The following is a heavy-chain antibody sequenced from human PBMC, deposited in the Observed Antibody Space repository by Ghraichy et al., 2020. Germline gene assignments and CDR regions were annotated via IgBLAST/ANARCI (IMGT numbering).Heavy chain of an antibody. V-gene: IGHV3-15*01. CDR3: TTVGWGGSFAFDP. CDR2: IKSKTDGGTT. J-gene: IGHJ5*02. CDR1: GFTFSNAW. Sequence: GGSLRLSCAASGFTFSNAWMSWVRQAPGKGLEWVGRIKSKTDGGTTDYAAPVKGRFTISGHDSKNTLDLQMNSLKTEDTAVYYCTTVGWGGSFAFDPWGQGTLVTVSS. D-gene: IGHD2-15*01.